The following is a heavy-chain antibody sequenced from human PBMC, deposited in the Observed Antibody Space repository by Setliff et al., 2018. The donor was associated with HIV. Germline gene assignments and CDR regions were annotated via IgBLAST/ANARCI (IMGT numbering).Heavy chain of an antibody. CDR2: VYCSGST. CDR3: AREGTWNYYDTSGGPDAFDI. D-gene: IGHD3-22*01. V-gene: IGHV4-59*12. J-gene: IGHJ3*02. CDR1: GGSISYYY. Sequence: SETLSLTCAVSGGSISYYYWSWIRQPPGKGLEWIGYVYCSGSTNYNPSLKSRVTMSVDTSKNQFSLKLSSVTAADTAVYYCAREGTWNYYDTSGGPDAFDIWGQGTMVTVSS.